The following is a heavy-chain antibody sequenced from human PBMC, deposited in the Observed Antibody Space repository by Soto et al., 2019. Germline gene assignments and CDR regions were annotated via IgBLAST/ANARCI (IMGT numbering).Heavy chain of an antibody. J-gene: IGHJ6*03. CDR2: ISGSGGSR. CDR3: AGHMSYDFWSGYASGYYYYMDV. Sequence: AGGSLRLSCAASGFTFSSYAMSWVRQAPGKGLEWVSAISGSGGSRYYADSVKGRFTISRDNSKNTLYLQMNSLRAEDTAVYYCAGHMSYDFWSGYASGYYYYMDVWGKGATVTVSS. CDR1: GFTFSSYA. D-gene: IGHD3-3*01. V-gene: IGHV3-23*01.